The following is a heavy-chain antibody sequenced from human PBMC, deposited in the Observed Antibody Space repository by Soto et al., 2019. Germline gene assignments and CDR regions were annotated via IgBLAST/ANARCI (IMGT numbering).Heavy chain of an antibody. CDR2: FNPSDSYT. CDR3: ARHPYIGGLDV. CDR1: GYSFANYW. D-gene: IGHD2-15*01. J-gene: IGHJ6*02. V-gene: IGHV5-10-1*03. Sequence: EVQLVQSGAEVKKPGESLRISCQGSGYSFANYWISWLRQMPGKGLEWMGRFNPSDSYTDYNPSFQGHVTISADKSISTAYMHWSSLKASDTAMYFCARHPYIGGLDVWGQGTAVTVSS.